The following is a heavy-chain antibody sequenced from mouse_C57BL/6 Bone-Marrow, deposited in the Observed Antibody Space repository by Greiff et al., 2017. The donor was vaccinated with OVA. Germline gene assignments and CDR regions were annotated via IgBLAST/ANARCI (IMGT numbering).Heavy chain of an antibody. V-gene: IGHV1-52*01. D-gene: IGHD2-12*01. CDR2: IDPSDSET. Sequence: VQLQQPGAELVRPGSSVKLSCKASGYTFTSYWMHWVKQRPIQGLEWIGNIDPSDSETHYNQKFKDKATLTVDKSSSTAYMQLSSLTSEDSAVYYCASPYYTSYFDVWGTGTTVTVSS. CDR3: ASPYYTSYFDV. CDR1: GYTFTSYW. J-gene: IGHJ1*03.